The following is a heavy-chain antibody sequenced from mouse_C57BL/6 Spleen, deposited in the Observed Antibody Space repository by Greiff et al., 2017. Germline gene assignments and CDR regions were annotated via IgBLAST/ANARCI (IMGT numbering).Heavy chain of an antibody. J-gene: IGHJ4*01. D-gene: IGHD1-3*01. CDR1: GYSFTSYY. CDR2: IYPGSGNT. CDR3: ARGSGPRDLDY. V-gene: IGHV1-66*01. Sequence: VQLQQSGPELVKPGASVKISCKASGYSFTSYYIHWVKQRPGQGLEWIGWIYPGSGNTKYNEKFKGKATLTADTSSSTAYMQLSSLTSEDSAVYDCARGSGPRDLDYWGQGTSVTVSS.